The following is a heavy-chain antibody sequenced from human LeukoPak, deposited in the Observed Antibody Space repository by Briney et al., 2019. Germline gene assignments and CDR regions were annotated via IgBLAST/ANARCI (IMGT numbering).Heavy chain of an antibody. V-gene: IGHV3-23*01. CDR2: ISGGDPTT. CDR1: DFSFTTYA. J-gene: IGHJ4*02. D-gene: IGHD4-23*01. Sequence: GGSLRLSCAASDFSFTTYAMSWVRQAPGKGLEWVSSISGGDPTTYYADSVKGRFTISRDNSKNTLYLQMNSLRAEDTAVYYCAKDTTVVTPFDYWGQGTLVTVSS. CDR3: AKDTTVVTPFDY.